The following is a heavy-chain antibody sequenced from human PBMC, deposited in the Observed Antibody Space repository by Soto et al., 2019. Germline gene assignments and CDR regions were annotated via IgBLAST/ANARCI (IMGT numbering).Heavy chain of an antibody. CDR3: ASSQQLVPFEYYYYGMDV. J-gene: IGHJ6*02. V-gene: IGHV5-51*01. D-gene: IGHD6-13*01. CDR2: IYPGDSDT. CDR1: GYSFTSYW. Sequence: GESLKISCKGSGYSFTSYWIGWVRQMPGKGLEWMGIIYPGDSDTRYSPSFQGQVTISADKSISTAYLQWSSLKASDTAMYYCASSQQLVPFEYYYYGMDVWGQRTTVTGSS.